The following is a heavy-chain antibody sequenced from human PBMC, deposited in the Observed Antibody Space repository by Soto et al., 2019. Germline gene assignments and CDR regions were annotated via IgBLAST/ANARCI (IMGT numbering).Heavy chain of an antibody. J-gene: IGHJ4*02. CDR2: ISGSAVT. V-gene: IGHV3-23*01. CDR3: AREGQFGDFDH. CDR1: GFTFSNYV. D-gene: IGHD3-10*01. Sequence: EVQLLESGGGLVQPGGSQRLSCAASGFTFSNYVMTWVRQAPGEGLEWVSGISGSAVTYYAESVKGRFTTSRDNYKNTLYLHMNSLRAEDTAVYYCAREGQFGDFDHWGQGTLVTVSS.